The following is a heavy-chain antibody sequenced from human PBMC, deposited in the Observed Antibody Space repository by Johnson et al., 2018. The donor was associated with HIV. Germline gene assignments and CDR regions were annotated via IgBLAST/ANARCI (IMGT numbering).Heavy chain of an antibody. D-gene: IGHD2-8*01. CDR1: GFTVSNNY. V-gene: IGHV3-66*02. CDR3: AKNGARGDAFDI. J-gene: IGHJ3*02. Sequence: EVQLVESGGGLVQPGGSLRLSCAASGFTVSNNYMNWVRQAPGKGLEWVSAIYSGSNTYYADSVKGRFTISRDNSKNTLYLQMNSLRAEDTAVYYCAKNGARGDAFDIWGQGTMVTVSS. CDR2: IYSGSNT.